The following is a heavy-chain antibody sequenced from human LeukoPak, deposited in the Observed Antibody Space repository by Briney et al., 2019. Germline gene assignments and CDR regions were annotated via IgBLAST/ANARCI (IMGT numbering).Heavy chain of an antibody. CDR3: ARDRSDCSSTSCYGGWFDP. Sequence: GGSLRLSCAVSGFTFSDYYMSWVRQAPGKGLDRVSYISSSGSTIYYADSVKGRFTISRDNAKNSLYLQMNSLRAEDTAVYYCARDRSDCSSTSCYGGWFDPWGQGTLVTVSS. D-gene: IGHD2-2*01. V-gene: IGHV3-11*01. CDR1: GFTFSDYY. J-gene: IGHJ5*02. CDR2: ISSSGSTI.